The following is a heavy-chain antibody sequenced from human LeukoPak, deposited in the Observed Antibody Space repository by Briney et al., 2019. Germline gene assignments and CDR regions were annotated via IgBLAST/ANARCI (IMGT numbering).Heavy chain of an antibody. CDR2: ISYDGSNK. CDR1: GFTFSSYA. CDR3: ARVPLWFGEFSDYYYGIDV. J-gene: IGHJ6*02. D-gene: IGHD3-10*01. Sequence: GGSLRLSCAASGFTFSSYAMHWVRQAPGKGLEWVAVISYDGSNKYYADSVKGRFTISRDNSKNTLYLQMNSLRAEDTAVYYCARVPLWFGEFSDYYYGIDVWGQGTTVTVSS. V-gene: IGHV3-30-3*01.